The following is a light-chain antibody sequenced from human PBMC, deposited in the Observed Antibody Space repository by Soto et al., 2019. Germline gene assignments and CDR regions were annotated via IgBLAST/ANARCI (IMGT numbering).Light chain of an antibody. J-gene: IGKJ3*01. CDR3: QKDNSALFT. CDR1: QGIGNY. V-gene: IGKV1-27*01. Sequence: DIQMTQSPSSLSASVGDRVTITCRASQGIGNYLAWYQQRPGKVPKLLIYGASTLQSGVPSRFSGSGSGTDFHPPNSSLPPGDVATYYCQKDNSALFTFGPGTTVDIK. CDR2: GAS.